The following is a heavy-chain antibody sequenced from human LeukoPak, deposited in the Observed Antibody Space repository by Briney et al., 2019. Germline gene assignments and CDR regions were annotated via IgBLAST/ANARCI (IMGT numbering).Heavy chain of an antibody. CDR2: IYYSGST. D-gene: IGHD3-3*01. J-gene: IGHJ3*02. CDR1: GGSISSYY. CDR3: ARVDYDFWSGYYTGTAFDI. Sequence: SETLSHTCTVSGGSISSYYWSWIRQPPGKGLEWIGYIYYSGSTNYNPSLKSRVTISVDTSKNQFSLKLSSVTAADTAVYYCARVDYDFWSGYYTGTAFDIWGQGTMVTVSS. V-gene: IGHV4-59*01.